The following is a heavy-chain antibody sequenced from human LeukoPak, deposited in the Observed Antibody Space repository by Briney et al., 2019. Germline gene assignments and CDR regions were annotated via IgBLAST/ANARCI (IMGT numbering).Heavy chain of an antibody. CDR3: ARSSSSLPWYFDY. CDR2: IYTSGST. J-gene: IGHJ4*02. Sequence: SETLSLTCTVSGGSISSGSYYWSWIRQPAGKGLEWIGRIYTSGSTNYNPSLKSQVTISVDTSKNQFSLKLSSVTAADTAVYYCARSSSSLPWYFDYWGQGTLVTVSS. D-gene: IGHD6-6*01. CDR1: GGSISSGSYY. V-gene: IGHV4-61*02.